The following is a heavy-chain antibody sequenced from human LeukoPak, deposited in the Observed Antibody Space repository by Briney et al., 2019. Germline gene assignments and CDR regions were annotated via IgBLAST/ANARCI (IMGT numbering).Heavy chain of an antibody. CDR1: GGSIGPYY. J-gene: IGHJ4*01. Sequence: SETLSLTCLLSGGSIGPYYWSWIRQAAGKGPEWIGRIYTTGTADYNPSLKGRVFLSVDTSMNQFSLKVTSVTAADTAVYYCARSDIWGSYRFLDYWGQGILVTVSS. CDR3: ARSDIWGSYRFLDY. CDR2: IYTTGTA. D-gene: IGHD3-16*02. V-gene: IGHV4-4*07.